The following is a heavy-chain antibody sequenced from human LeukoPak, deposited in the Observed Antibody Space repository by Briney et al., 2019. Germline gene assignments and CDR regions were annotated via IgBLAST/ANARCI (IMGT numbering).Heavy chain of an antibody. J-gene: IGHJ4*02. D-gene: IGHD3-16*02. Sequence: ASVRVSCKASGYTFTSYGISWVRQAPGQGLEWMGWISAYNGNTNYAQKLQGRVTMTTDTSTSTAYMELRSLRSDDTAVYYCARDIYDYVWGSYRSNPFDYWGQGTLVTVSS. CDR3: ARDIYDYVWGSYRSNPFDY. CDR1: GYTFTSYG. V-gene: IGHV1-18*01. CDR2: ISAYNGNT.